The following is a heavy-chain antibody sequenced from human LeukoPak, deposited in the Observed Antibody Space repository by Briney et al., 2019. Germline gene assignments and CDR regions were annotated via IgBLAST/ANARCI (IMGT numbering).Heavy chain of an antibody. CDR2: ISSSSSYI. D-gene: IGHD3-22*01. CDR1: GFTFSSYS. J-gene: IGHJ3*02. V-gene: IGHV3-21*01. Sequence: GGSLRLSCAASGFTFSSYSMNWVRQAPGRGLEWVSSISSSSSYIYYADSVKGRFTISRDNAKNSLYLQMNSLRAEDTAVYYCARDRYDSSAFDIWGQGTMVTVSS. CDR3: ARDRYDSSAFDI.